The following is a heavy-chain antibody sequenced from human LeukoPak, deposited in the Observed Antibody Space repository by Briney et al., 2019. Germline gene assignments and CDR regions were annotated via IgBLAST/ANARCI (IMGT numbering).Heavy chain of an antibody. J-gene: IGHJ6*02. D-gene: IGHD6-13*01. Sequence: PGGSLRLSCAASGFTFSSYGMHWVRQAPGKGLEWVAVISYDGSNKYYADSVKGRFTISRDNSKNTLYLQMNSLRAEDTAVYYCAKDIVDSSWYFSRYYYGMDVWGQGTTVTVSS. V-gene: IGHV3-30*18. CDR2: ISYDGSNK. CDR3: AKDIVDSSWYFSRYYYGMDV. CDR1: GFTFSSYG.